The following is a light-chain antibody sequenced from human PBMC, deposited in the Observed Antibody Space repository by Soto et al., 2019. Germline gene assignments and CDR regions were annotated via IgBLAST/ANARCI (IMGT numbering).Light chain of an antibody. J-gene: IGLJ1*01. CDR1: SSDVGGYNY. CDR3: SSYTSSSTLYV. Sequence: QSVLTQPASVSGSPGQSITISCTGTSSDVGGYNYVSWYQQHPGKAPKLMIYDVSNRPSGVSNRISGSKSGNTASLTISGLQAEDGADYYYSSYTSSSTLYVFGTGTKVTVL. V-gene: IGLV2-14*01. CDR2: DVS.